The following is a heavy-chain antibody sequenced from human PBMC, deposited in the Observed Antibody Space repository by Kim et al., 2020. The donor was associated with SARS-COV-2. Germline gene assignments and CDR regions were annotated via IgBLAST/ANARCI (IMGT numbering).Heavy chain of an antibody. J-gene: IGHJ4*02. V-gene: IGHV4-34*01. D-gene: IGHD6-13*01. Sequence: SETLSLTCAVYGGSFSGYYWSWIRQPPGKGLEWIGEINHSGSTNYNPSLKSRVTISVDTSKNQFSLKLSSVTAADTAVYYCARVGDSSSWYTGDYWGQGTLVTVSS. CDR3: ARVGDSSSWYTGDY. CDR2: INHSGST. CDR1: GGSFSGYY.